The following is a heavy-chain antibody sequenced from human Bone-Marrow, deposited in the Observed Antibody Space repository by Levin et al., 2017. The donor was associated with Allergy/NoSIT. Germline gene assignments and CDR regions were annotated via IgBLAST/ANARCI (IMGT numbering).Heavy chain of an antibody. D-gene: IGHD1-1*01. Sequence: SQTLSLTCDVNGESFSGYFWTWIRQSPGKGLEWIGQINFNGITTYNPSLKSRVIISVDPTKKQFSLKLTYLTAADTAVYFCARGGEVPSQYYFDYWGQGTLVTVS. CDR3: ARGGEVPSQYYFDY. V-gene: IGHV4-34*01. CDR2: INFNGIT. J-gene: IGHJ4*02. CDR1: GESFSGYF.